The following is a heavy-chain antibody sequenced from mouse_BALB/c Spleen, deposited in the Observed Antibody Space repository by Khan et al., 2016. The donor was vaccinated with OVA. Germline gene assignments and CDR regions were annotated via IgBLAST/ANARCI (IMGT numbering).Heavy chain of an antibody. CDR3: ARVGENGNLDC. Sequence: QIQLVQSGPELKKPGETVQISCKASGFTFTNYGMNWVKQAPGKGLKWMGWINTYTGEPTFADDFKGRFAFSLETSASTAYLQINSLKNEDTATYYCARVGENGNLDCWGKGTSVTVSS. J-gene: IGHJ4*01. CDR2: INTYTGEP. V-gene: IGHV9-3-1*01. CDR1: GFTFTNYG.